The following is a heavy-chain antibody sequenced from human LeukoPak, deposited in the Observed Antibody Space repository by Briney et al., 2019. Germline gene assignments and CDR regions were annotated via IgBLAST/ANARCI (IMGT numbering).Heavy chain of an antibody. CDR3: ARLHCSSSSCLFPVFGYTNWFDP. CDR2: IHSSRGT. Sequence: SETLSLTCGVSDDSISGHFLTWIRQPPGKALEWVGYIHSSRGTKYNPSLESRVSLSLDASKNQFSLRLNSVTAADTAVYYCARLHCSSSSCLFPVFGYTNWFDPWGQGTLVTVSS. J-gene: IGHJ5*02. D-gene: IGHD2-2*01. CDR1: DDSISGHF. V-gene: IGHV4-59*11.